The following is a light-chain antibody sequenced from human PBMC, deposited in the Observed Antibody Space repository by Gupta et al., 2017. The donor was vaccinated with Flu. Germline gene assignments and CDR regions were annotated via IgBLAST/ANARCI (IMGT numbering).Light chain of an antibody. CDR1: QSVRTF. J-gene: IGKJ2*01. Sequence: DLQMTQSPSTVSASVGDSVSITCRASQSVRTFLAWFQQKPGQAPSLLIYRASHLERGVPSRFSGSGSGTEFTLPISDLQPDDFATYYCHQYASYSRSFGQGTRLEIK. CDR2: RAS. CDR3: HQYASYSRS. V-gene: IGKV1-5*03.